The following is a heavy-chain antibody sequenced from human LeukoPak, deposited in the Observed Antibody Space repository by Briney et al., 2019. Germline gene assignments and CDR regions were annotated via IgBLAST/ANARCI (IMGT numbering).Heavy chain of an antibody. V-gene: IGHV4-34*01. Sequence: PSETLSLTCAVYGGSFSGYYWSWVRQPPGKGLEWIGEINHSGSTNYNPSLKSRVTISVDTSKNQFSLKLSSVTAADTAVYYCARGYSYGYPLPYYYGMDVWGQGTTVTVSS. CDR3: ARGYSYGYPLPYYYGMDV. J-gene: IGHJ6*02. CDR1: GGSFSGYY. D-gene: IGHD5-18*01. CDR2: INHSGST.